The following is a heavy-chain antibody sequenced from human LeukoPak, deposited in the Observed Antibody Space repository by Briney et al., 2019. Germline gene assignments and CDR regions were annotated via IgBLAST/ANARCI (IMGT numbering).Heavy chain of an antibody. V-gene: IGHV4-38-2*01. CDR3: ARRHPKNWFDP. J-gene: IGHJ5*02. CDR2: IYHRGST. CDR1: GYSISSGYY. Sequence: PSETLSLTCAVSGYSISSGYYWDWIRQPPGKGLECIGTIYHRGSTYYNPSLKSRVTISVDTSKNQFSLKLSSVTAADTAVYYCARRHPKNWFDPWGQGTLVTVSS.